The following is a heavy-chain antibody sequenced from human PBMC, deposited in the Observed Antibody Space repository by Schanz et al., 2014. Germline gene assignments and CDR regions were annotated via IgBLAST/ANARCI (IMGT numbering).Heavy chain of an antibody. CDR1: GFTFSSYA. Sequence: EADLVESGGGLIQRGESLRLSCAASGFTFSSYAMTWVRQAPGKGLEWVSTIYASGATYYADSVKRRFTISRDISKNTLHLQVTSLRAEDTAIYYCARDGNYYGSRNYYKTPYYFDYWGQGTLVTVSS. CDR3: ARDGNYYGSRNYYKTPYYFDY. V-gene: IGHV3-66*01. CDR2: IYASGAT. D-gene: IGHD3-10*01. J-gene: IGHJ4*02.